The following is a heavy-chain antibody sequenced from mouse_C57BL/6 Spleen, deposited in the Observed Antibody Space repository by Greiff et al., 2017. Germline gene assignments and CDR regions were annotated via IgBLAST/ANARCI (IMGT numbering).Heavy chain of an antibody. CDR1: GYTFTDYY. J-gene: IGHJ4*01. CDR2: INPYNGGT. Sequence: EVQLQQSGPVLVKPGASVKMSCKASGYTFTDYYMNWVKQSHGKSLEWIGVINPYNGGTSYNQKFKGKATLTVDKSSSTAYMELNSLTSEDSAVYYCSRERYSPYYAMDYWGQGTSVTVSS. CDR3: SRERYSPYYAMDY. D-gene: IGHD2-12*01. V-gene: IGHV1-19*01.